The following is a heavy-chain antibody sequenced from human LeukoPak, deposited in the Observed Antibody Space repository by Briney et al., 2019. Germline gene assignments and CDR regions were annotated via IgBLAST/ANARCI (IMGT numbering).Heavy chain of an antibody. J-gene: IGHJ6*03. V-gene: IGHV1-69*05. CDR2: IIPIFGTA. Sequence: SVKVSCKASGGTFSSYAISWVRQAPGQGLEWMGRIIPIFGTANYAQKFQGRVTITTDESTSTAYMELSSLRSEDTAVYYCARGFYYYYYMDVWGKETTVTVSS. CDR1: GGTFSSYA. CDR3: ARGFYYYYYMDV.